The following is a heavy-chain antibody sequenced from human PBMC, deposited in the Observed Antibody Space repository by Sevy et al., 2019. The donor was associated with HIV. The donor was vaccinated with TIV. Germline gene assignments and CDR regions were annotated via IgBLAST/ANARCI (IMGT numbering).Heavy chain of an antibody. CDR2: TRNKADGYTT. CDR3: STHAGIAAAGRVFDY. D-gene: IGHD6-13*01. CDR1: GFTFSDHY. J-gene: IGHJ4*02. V-gene: IGHV3-72*01. Sequence: GGSLRLSCAASGFTFSDHYMEWVRQAPGKGLEWVGRTRNKADGYTTEYAASVKGRFTISRDDSENSLYLQMNSLKTEDTAVYCCSTHAGIAAAGRVFDYWGQGALVTVSS.